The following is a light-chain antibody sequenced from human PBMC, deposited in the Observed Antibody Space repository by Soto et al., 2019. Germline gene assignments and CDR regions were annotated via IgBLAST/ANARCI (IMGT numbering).Light chain of an antibody. CDR2: RNT. Sequence: SYELTQPPSVSVSPGQTASITCSGDKLGHKYTSWYQQKPGRSPVLVIFRNTERPSGIPERFSASNSGNTATLTISGAQSMDEADYYCQAWDSNTEIFGGGTQLTVL. CDR3: QAWDSNTEI. J-gene: IGLJ2*01. V-gene: IGLV3-1*01. CDR1: KLGHKY.